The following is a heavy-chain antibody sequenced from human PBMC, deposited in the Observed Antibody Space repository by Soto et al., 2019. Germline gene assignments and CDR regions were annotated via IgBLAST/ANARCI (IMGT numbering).Heavy chain of an antibody. V-gene: IGHV3-7*01. CDR1: GFTFINYW. J-gene: IGHJ5*02. D-gene: IGHD2-2*01. CDR3: AGRPAGAAS. CDR2: INQGGSGA. Sequence: PGGSLRLSCAASGFTFINYWMSWARQAPGKGLEWVGNINQGGSGAYYAASVRGRFTISRDNAKNSLYLQMNSLRAEDTAVYYCAGRPAGAASWGQGTQVTVSS.